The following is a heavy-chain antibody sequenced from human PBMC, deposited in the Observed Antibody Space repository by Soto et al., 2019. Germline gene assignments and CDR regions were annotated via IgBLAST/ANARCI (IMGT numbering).Heavy chain of an antibody. Sequence: GGSLRLSCAASGFTFSSYAMSWVRQAPGKGLEWVSAMSGSGAYTYYADSVKGRFTISRDNSKNTLYLQMNSLRAEDTAVYYCAKTGGEGPINLDYWGQGTLVTVSS. D-gene: IGHD3-10*01. CDR2: MSGSGAYT. CDR3: AKTGGEGPINLDY. CDR1: GFTFSSYA. V-gene: IGHV3-23*01. J-gene: IGHJ4*02.